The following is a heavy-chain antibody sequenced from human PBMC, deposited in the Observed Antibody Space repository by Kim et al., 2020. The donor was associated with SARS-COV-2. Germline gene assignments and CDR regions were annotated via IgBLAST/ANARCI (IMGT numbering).Heavy chain of an antibody. Sequence: SETLSRTCTVSGGSISSSSYYWGWIRQPPGKGLEWIGSIYYSGSTYYNPSLKSRVTISVDTSKNQFSLKLSSVTAADTAVYYCARQGAAAAGKFDYWGQG. D-gene: IGHD6-13*01. CDR3: ARQGAAAAGKFDY. J-gene: IGHJ4*02. CDR1: GGSISSSSYY. V-gene: IGHV4-39*01. CDR2: IYYSGST.